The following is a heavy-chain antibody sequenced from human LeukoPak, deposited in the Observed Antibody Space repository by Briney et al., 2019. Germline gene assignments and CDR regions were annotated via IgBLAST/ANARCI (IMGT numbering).Heavy chain of an antibody. J-gene: IGHJ5*02. Sequence: ASVKVSCKASGYTFTCYYMHWVRQAPGQGLEWMGWINPNSGGTNYAQKFQGWVTMTRDTSISTAYMELSRLRSDDTAVYYCAREFREGSSWYYNWFDPWGQGTLVTVSS. D-gene: IGHD6-13*01. CDR1: GYTFTCYY. V-gene: IGHV1-2*04. CDR2: INPNSGGT. CDR3: AREFREGSSWYYNWFDP.